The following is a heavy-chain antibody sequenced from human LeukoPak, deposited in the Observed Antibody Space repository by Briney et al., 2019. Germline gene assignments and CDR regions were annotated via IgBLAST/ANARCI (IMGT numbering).Heavy chain of an antibody. J-gene: IGHJ6*02. CDR3: AKDGTSDFPRSYYYGMDV. CDR2: ISWNSGSI. Sequence: GGSLRLSCAASGFTFDDYAMHWVRQAPGKGLEWVSGISWNSGSIGYADSVKGRFTISRDNAKNSLYLQMNSLRTEDTALYYCAKDGTSDFPRSYYYGMDVWGQGTTVTVSS. CDR1: GFTFDDYA. V-gene: IGHV3-9*01. D-gene: IGHD1-14*01.